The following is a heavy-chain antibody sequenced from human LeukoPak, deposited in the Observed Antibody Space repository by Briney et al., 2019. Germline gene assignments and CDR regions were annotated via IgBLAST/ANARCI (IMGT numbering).Heavy chain of an antibody. CDR1: GGTFSSYA. CDR3: ASSPPPYYYMDV. CDR2: IIPILGTA. Sequence: SSVKVSCKASGGTFSSYAISWVRQAPGQGLEWMGRIIPILGTANYAQKFQGRVTITTDESTSTAYMELSSLRSEDTAVYYCASSPPPYYYMDVWGKGTTVTVYS. J-gene: IGHJ6*03. V-gene: IGHV1-69*11.